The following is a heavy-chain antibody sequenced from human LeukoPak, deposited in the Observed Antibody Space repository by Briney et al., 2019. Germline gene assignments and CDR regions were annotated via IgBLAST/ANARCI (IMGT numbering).Heavy chain of an antibody. D-gene: IGHD4-17*01. CDR2: ISGSGGST. CDR1: GFTFSTYA. J-gene: IGHJ4*02. CDR3: AKGRDYGDYVY. Sequence: GGSLRLSCAASGFTFSTYAMTWVRQAPGKGLEWVSNISGSGGSTYYADSVKGRFTISRDNSKNTLYLQMNSLRAEDTAVYYCAKGRDYGDYVYWGQGTLVTVSS. V-gene: IGHV3-23*01.